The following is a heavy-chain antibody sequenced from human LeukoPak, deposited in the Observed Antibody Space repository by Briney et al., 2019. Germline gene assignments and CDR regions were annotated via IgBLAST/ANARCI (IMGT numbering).Heavy chain of an antibody. J-gene: IGHJ4*02. Sequence: GESLKISCKGSGYNFTSYWIGWLRQMSGKGLEWMGIIYPGDSDTRYSPSFQGQVTMSADKSISTAYLQWSSLKASDTAMYYCARRGSGSYYRDFFDYWGQGTLATVSS. CDR2: IYPGDSDT. V-gene: IGHV5-51*01. D-gene: IGHD3-10*01. CDR3: ARRGSGSYYRDFFDY. CDR1: GYNFTSYW.